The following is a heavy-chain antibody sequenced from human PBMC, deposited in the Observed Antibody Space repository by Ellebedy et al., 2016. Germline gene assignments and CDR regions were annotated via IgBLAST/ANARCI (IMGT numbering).Heavy chain of an antibody. D-gene: IGHD3-9*01. CDR2: IYYSGST. V-gene: IGHV4-59*08. J-gene: IGHJ4*02. CDR3: ARLGMYYDILTGYYPAYYFDY. CDR1: GGSISSYY. Sequence: SETLSLTCTVSGGSISSYYWSWIRQPPGKGLEWIGYIYYSGSTNYNPSLKSRVTISVDTSKNQFSLKLRSVTAADTAVYYCARLGMYYDILTGYYPAYYFDYWGQGTLVTVSS.